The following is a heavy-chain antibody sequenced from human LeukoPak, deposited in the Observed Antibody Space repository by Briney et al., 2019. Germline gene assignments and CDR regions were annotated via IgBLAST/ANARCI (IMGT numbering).Heavy chain of an antibody. CDR2: ISGSGSTT. CDR1: GFTFNNYA. D-gene: IGHD3-10*01. J-gene: IGHJ4*02. V-gene: IGHV3-23*01. Sequence: GGSLRLSCAASGFTFNNYAMSWVRQAPGKGLEWVSAISGSGSTTYYADSVKGRFTISRDNSKNTLYLQMNSLRAEDTAVYYCAKNPQRLYGSGSYPDYWGQGTLVTVSS. CDR3: AKNPQRLYGSGSYPDY.